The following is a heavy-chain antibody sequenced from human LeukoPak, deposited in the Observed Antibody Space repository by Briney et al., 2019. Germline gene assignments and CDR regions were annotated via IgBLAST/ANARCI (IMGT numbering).Heavy chain of an antibody. Sequence: GGSLRLSCAASGFTFSSYAMSWVRQAPGKGLECVSAISGSGGSTYYADSVKGRFTISRDNSKDTLYLQMNSLRAEDTAVYYCAKIGPRYFHWLFSLPFDYWGQGTLVTVSS. CDR2: ISGSGGST. V-gene: IGHV3-23*01. CDR3: AKIGPRYFHWLFSLPFDY. CDR1: GFTFSSYA. J-gene: IGHJ4*02. D-gene: IGHD3-9*01.